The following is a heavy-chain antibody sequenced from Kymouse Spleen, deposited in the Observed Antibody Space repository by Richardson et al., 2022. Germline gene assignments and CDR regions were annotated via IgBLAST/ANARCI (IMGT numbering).Heavy chain of an antibody. J-gene: IGHJ6*02. CDR2: ISWNSGSI. V-gene: IGHV3-9*01. Sequence: EVQLVESGGGLVQPGRSLRLSCAASGFTFDDYAMHWVRQAPGKGLEWVSGISWNSGSIGYADSVKGRFTISRDNAKNSLYLQMNSLRAEDTALYYCAKDQVAYYYYYGMDVWGQGTTVTVSS. D-gene: IGHD5-12*01,IGHD6-19*01. CDR3: AKDQVAYYYYYGMDV. CDR1: GFTFDDYA.